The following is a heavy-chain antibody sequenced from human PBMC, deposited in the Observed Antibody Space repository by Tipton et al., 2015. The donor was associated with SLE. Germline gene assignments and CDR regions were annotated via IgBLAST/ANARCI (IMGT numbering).Heavy chain of an antibody. CDR1: GFTFTNYW. D-gene: IGHD3-10*01. V-gene: IGHV3-7*01. CDR2: IKEDGSEK. Sequence: SLRLSCAASGFTFTNYWMGWVRQAPGKGLEWVANIKEDGSEKYYVDSVKGRFTISRDNAKNTLYLQMNSLRAEDTAVYYCARHLGVIVAFEVWGQGTVLTVSS. J-gene: IGHJ3*01. CDR3: ARHLGVIVAFEV.